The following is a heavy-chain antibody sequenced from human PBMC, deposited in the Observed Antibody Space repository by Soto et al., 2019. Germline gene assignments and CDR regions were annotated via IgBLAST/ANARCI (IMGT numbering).Heavy chain of an antibody. Sequence: QVQLVQSGAKVKKPGASVKVSCKASGYTFTSYAMHWVRQAPGQRLEWMGWINAGNGNTKYSQKFQGRVTITRDTSASTAYMELSSLRSEETAVYYCARGQQLVLYYYYGMDVWGQGTTVTVSS. J-gene: IGHJ6*02. V-gene: IGHV1-3*01. CDR2: INAGNGNT. CDR3: ARGQQLVLYYYYGMDV. CDR1: GYTFTSYA. D-gene: IGHD6-13*01.